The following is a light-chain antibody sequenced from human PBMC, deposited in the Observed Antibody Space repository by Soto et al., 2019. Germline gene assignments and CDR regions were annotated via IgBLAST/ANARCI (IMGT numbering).Light chain of an antibody. V-gene: IGKV1-5*01. J-gene: IGKJ1*01. CDR3: QQYHSYPWT. CDR1: QSISSW. Sequence: DIQMTQSPSTLSASVGDRVTITCRASQSISSWFAWYQQKPGQAPELLIYDASSLETGVPSRFSGSGSGTEFTLTISSLQPDDFATYYCQQYHSYPWTFGQGTKVDIK. CDR2: DAS.